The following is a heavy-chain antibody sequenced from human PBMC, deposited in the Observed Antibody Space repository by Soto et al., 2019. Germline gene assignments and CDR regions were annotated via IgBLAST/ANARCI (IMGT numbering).Heavy chain of an antibody. D-gene: IGHD3-3*01. J-gene: IGHJ5*02. V-gene: IGHV3-7*03. Sequence: PGGSLRLSCAASGFTFSSYWMSWVRQAPGKGLEWVANIKQDGSEKYYVDSVKGRFTISRDNAKNSLYLQMNSLRAEDTAVYYCARDSSYYDFWSGYSYNWFDPWGQGTLVTVSS. CDR3: ARDSSYYDFWSGYSYNWFDP. CDR1: GFTFSSYW. CDR2: IKQDGSEK.